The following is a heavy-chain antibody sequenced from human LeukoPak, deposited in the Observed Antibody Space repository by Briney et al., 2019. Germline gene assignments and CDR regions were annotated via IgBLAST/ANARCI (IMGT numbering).Heavy chain of an antibody. J-gene: IGHJ6*02. CDR1: GFTFSDYY. CDR2: ISSSGSTI. Sequence: GGSLRLSCAASGFTFSDYYMSWIRQAPGKGPEWVSYISSSGSTIYYADSVKGRFTISRDNAKNSLYLQMNSLRAEDTAVYYCARDGVDYYYYGMDVWGQGTTVTVSS. CDR3: ARDGVDYYYYGMDV. V-gene: IGHV3-11*01.